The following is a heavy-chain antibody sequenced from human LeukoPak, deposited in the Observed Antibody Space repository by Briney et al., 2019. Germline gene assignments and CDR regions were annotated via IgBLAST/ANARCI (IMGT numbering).Heavy chain of an antibody. CDR2: INPNSGGT. Sequence: ASVKVSCKASGYTFTGYYMHWVRQAPGQGLEWMGWINPNSGGTNYAQKFQGRVTMTRDTSISTAYMELSRLRSDDTAVYYCARVAGYCSSGSCYSDYFDYWGQGTLVTVSS. CDR3: ARVAGYCSSGSCYSDYFDY. CDR1: GYTFTGYY. J-gene: IGHJ4*02. D-gene: IGHD2-15*01. V-gene: IGHV1-2*02.